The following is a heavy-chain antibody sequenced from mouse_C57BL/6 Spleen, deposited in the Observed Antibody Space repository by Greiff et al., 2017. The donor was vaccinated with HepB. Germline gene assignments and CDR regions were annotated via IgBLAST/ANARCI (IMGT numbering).Heavy chain of an antibody. V-gene: IGHV1-81*01. CDR2: IYPRSGNT. J-gene: IGHJ4*01. CDR3: ARRYYGSRDYAMDY. Sequence: QVQLKESGAELARPGASVKLSCKASGYTFTSYGISWVKQRTGQGLEWIGEIYPRSGNTYYNEKFKGKATLTADKSSSTAYMELRSLTSEDSAVYFCARRYYGSRDYAMDYWGQGTSVTVSS. D-gene: IGHD1-1*01. CDR1: GYTFTSYG.